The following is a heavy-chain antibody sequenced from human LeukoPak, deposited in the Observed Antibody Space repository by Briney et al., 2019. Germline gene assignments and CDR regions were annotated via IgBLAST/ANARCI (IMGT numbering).Heavy chain of an antibody. V-gene: IGHV4-4*07. CDR1: GGSINNYY. CDR3: AREEITAAGRSLDY. D-gene: IGHD6-13*01. CDR2: IYPSGST. Sequence: PSETLSLTCTVSGGSINNYYWSWLRQPAGKGLEWIGRIYPSGSTNDNPALKSRVTMSVDTSKNQFSLKLTSVSAADTAVYYCAREEITAAGRSLDYWGQGTLVTVSS. J-gene: IGHJ4*02.